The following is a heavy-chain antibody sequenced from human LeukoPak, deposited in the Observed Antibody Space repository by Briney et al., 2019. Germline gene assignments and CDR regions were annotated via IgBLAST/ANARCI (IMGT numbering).Heavy chain of an antibody. CDR1: GGSISSYY. D-gene: IGHD6-13*01. V-gene: IGHV4-59*01. CDR3: ARGRDSSSWNDAFDI. Sequence: SETLSLTCTVSGGSISSYYWSWIRQPPGKGLEWIGYIYYSGSTNYNPSLKSRVTISVDTSKNQFSLKLSSVTAADTAVYYCARGRDSSSWNDAFDIWGQATMVTVSS. CDR2: IYYSGST. J-gene: IGHJ3*02.